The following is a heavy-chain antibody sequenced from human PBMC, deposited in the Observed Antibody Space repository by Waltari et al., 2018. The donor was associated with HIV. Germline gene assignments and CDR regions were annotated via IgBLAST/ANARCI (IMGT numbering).Heavy chain of an antibody. CDR3: VKDMFGEYDY. CDR2: ISEDGNTI. CDR1: GLSLNTYV. Sequence: VQLVESGGGSVQPGGPLRISWVVSGLSLNTYVRHWVRQTPGRGLVWVTRISEDGNTIYHAGSVSSRFTISRDSANNTLFLQMNSLRDEDTAMYYCVKDMFGEYDYWGQGALVTVSS. D-gene: IGHD3-10*02. V-gene: IGHV3-74*01. J-gene: IGHJ4*02.